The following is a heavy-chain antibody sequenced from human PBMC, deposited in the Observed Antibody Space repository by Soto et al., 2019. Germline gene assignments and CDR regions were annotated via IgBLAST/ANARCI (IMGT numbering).Heavy chain of an antibody. J-gene: IGHJ4*02. Sequence: QITLKESGPPLVKPTQTLTLTCTFSGFSLSTSGVGVGWIRQPPGKALEWLALIYWDDDKRYSPSLKSRLTITKDTSKNQVVLTMTNMDPVDTATYYCAHRPIPRGSSSWYYFDYWGQGTLVTVSS. V-gene: IGHV2-5*02. CDR2: IYWDDDK. CDR1: GFSLSTSGVG. CDR3: AHRPIPRGSSSWYYFDY. D-gene: IGHD6-13*01.